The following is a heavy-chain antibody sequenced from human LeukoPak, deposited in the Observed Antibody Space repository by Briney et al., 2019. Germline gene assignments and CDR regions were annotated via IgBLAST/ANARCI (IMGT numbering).Heavy chain of an antibody. CDR1: GFTFSSYG. Sequence: GGSLRLSCAASGFTFSSYGMHWVRQAPGKGLEWVAVISYDGSNKYYADSVKGRFTISRDNSKNTLYLQMNSLRAEDTAVYYCAKETATYCGGDCGPSDYWGQGTLVTVSS. CDR3: AKETATYCGGDCGPSDY. CDR2: ISYDGSNK. J-gene: IGHJ4*02. D-gene: IGHD2-21*02. V-gene: IGHV3-30*18.